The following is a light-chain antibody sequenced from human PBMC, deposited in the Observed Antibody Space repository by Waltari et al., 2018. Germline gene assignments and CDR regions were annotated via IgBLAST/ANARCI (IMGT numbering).Light chain of an antibody. CDR1: RSDVGSFNL. J-gene: IGLJ2*01. CDR3: CSYVGSSTFVI. CDR2: QVS. Sequence: QSALTQPASVSGSPGQSITISCTGTRSDVGSFNLVPWYQQHPNKAPKLMIYQVSKRPSGLSNRFSGSKSGNTASLTISGLQAEDEAEYYCCSYVGSSTFVIFGGGTKLTVL. V-gene: IGLV2-23*02.